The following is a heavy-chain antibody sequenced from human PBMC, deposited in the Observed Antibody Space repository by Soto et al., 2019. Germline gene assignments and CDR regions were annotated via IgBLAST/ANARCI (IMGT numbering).Heavy chain of an antibody. V-gene: IGHV3-23*01. Sequence: EVQLLESGVGLIEPGGSLRLSCAASGFTFSSYAMSWVRQAPGKGLEWVSAISGSGGSTYYADSVKGRFTISRDNSKNTLYLQMNSLRAVDTAVYYCAKRGDFWSVDGYWGQGTLVTVSS. CDR2: ISGSGGST. D-gene: IGHD3-3*01. CDR3: AKRGDFWSVDGY. CDR1: GFTFSSYA. J-gene: IGHJ4*02.